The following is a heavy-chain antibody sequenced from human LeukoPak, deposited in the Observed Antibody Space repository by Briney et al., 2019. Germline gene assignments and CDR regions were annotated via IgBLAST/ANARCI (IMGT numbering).Heavy chain of an antibody. D-gene: IGHD3-10*01. V-gene: IGHV3-7*01. CDR2: IKGDGSDK. J-gene: IGHJ4*02. CDR3: ARGDYSA. CDR1: GFTFSTYW. Sequence: PGGSLRLSCAASGFTFSTYWMTWVRQAPGKGLGWVANIKGDGSDKSYLASVRGRFTISRDNAKNSLSLQMNSLTAEDTAVYYCARGDYSAWGQGILVTVSS.